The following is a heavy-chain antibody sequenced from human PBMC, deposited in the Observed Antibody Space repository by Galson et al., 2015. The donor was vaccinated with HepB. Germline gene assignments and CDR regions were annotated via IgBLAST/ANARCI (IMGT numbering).Heavy chain of an antibody. CDR2: INPNSGGT. D-gene: IGHD3-10*01. CDR3: ARGYYGSGSYGAYFDY. V-gene: IGHV1-2*04. Sequence: SVKVSCKASGYTFTGYYMHWVRQAPGQGLEWMGWINPNSGGTNYAQKFQGWVTMTRDTSISTAYMELSRLRSDDTAVYYCARGYYGSGSYGAYFDYWGQGTLVTVSS. J-gene: IGHJ4*02. CDR1: GYTFTGYY.